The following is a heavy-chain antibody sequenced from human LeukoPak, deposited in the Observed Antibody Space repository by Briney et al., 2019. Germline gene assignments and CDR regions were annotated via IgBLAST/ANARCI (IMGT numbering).Heavy chain of an antibody. CDR2: IYYSGST. CDR1: GGSISSSSYY. J-gene: IGHJ3*02. V-gene: IGHV4-39*07. Sequence: PSETLSLTCTVSGGSISSSSYYWGWIRQPPGKGPEWIGSIYYSGSTYYNPSLKSRVTISVDTSKNQFSLKLSSVTAADTAVYYCARDRYSSSWFLSEDAFDIWGQGTMVTVSS. CDR3: ARDRYSSSWFLSEDAFDI. D-gene: IGHD6-13*01.